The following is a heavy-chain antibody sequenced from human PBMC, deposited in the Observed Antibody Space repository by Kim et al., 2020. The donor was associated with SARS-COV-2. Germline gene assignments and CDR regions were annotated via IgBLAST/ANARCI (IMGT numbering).Heavy chain of an antibody. D-gene: IGHD2-2*01. J-gene: IGHJ4*02. Sequence: ITFADAGKGRFTISRDNAKNSLYLQMNGLRDEDTAVYYCARVFRSNAWDYWGQGTLVTVSS. V-gene: IGHV3-48*02. CDR2: I. CDR3: ARVFRSNAWDY.